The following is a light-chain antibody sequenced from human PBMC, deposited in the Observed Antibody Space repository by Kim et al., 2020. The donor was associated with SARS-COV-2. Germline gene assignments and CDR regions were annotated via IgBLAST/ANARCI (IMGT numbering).Light chain of an antibody. CDR2: EVS. Sequence: LSPGERVTLSCRASQSITNSLAWFQQKPGQAPRLLIYEVSNRATGIPARFSGSGSGTDFTLSITSLEPEDFAVYFCQQRSRWPLTFGGGTKVDIK. J-gene: IGKJ4*01. CDR1: QSITNS. V-gene: IGKV3-11*01. CDR3: QQRSRWPLT.